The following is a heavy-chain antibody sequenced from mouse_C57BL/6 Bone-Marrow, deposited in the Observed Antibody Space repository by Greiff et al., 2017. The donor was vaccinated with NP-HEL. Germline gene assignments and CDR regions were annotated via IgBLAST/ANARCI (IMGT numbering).Heavy chain of an antibody. CDR3: ARQSRGYYAMDY. J-gene: IGHJ4*01. CDR2: INSDGGST. V-gene: IGHV5-2*01. Sequence: DVKLQESGGGLVQPGESLKLSCESNEYEFPSHDMSWVRKTPEKRLELVAAINSDGGSTYYPDTMERRFIISRDNTKKTLYLQMSSLRSEDTALYYCARQSRGYYAMDYWGQGTSVTVSS. CDR1: EYEFPSHD.